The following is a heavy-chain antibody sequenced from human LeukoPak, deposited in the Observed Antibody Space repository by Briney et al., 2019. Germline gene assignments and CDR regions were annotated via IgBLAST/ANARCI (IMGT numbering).Heavy chain of an antibody. CDR2: ISRSSAYI. J-gene: IGHJ4*02. CDR3: ARVSDEDSSGWYSDY. D-gene: IGHD6-19*01. Sequence: GGSLRLPCAASGFTFSTYSMNWARQAPGKGLEWVSSISRSSAYIFYDDSVKGRFTISRDNAGNTLYLRMNSLRVEDTAVYYCARVSDEDSSGWYSDYWGQGTPVTVSS. CDR1: GFTFSTYS. V-gene: IGHV3-21*01.